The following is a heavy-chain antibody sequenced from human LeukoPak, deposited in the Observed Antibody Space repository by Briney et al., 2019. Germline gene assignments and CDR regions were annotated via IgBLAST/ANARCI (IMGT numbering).Heavy chain of an antibody. J-gene: IGHJ4*02. V-gene: IGHV2-70*01. CDR1: GFSLSTSGMC. CDR3: AWTPSLRLGELSFDY. CDR2: IDWDDDK. Sequence: SGPALVKPTQTLTLTCTFSGFSLSTSGMCVSWIRQPPGKALEWLALIDWDDDKYYSTSLKTRLTISKDTSKNQVVLTMTNMDPVDTATYYCAWTPSLRLGELSFDYWGQGTLVTVSS. D-gene: IGHD3-16*02.